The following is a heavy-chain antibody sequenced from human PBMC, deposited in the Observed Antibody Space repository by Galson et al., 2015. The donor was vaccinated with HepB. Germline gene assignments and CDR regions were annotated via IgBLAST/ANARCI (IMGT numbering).Heavy chain of an antibody. Sequence: SVKVSCKASGYTFTSYGISWVRQAPGQGLEWMGWTSAYNGNTNYAQKLQGRVTMTTDTSTSTAYMELRSLRSDDTAVYYCARDESGSLGPNWFDPWGQGTLVTVSS. CDR3: ARDESGSLGPNWFDP. CDR1: GYTFTSYG. J-gene: IGHJ5*02. V-gene: IGHV1-18*01. D-gene: IGHD1-26*01. CDR2: TSAYNGNT.